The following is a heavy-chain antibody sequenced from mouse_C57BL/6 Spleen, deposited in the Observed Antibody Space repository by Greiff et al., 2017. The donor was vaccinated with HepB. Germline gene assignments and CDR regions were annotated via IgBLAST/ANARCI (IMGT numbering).Heavy chain of an antibody. Sequence: QVQLQQPGPELVKPGASVKLSCKASGYTFTSYWMHWVKQRPGQGLEWIGNINPSNGGTNYNEKFKSKATLTVDKSSSTAYMQLSSLTSEDSAVYYCAREGGYGSSLWYFDVWGTGTTVTVSS. V-gene: IGHV1-53*01. CDR2: INPSNGGT. D-gene: IGHD1-1*01. CDR1: GYTFTSYW. J-gene: IGHJ1*03. CDR3: AREGGYGSSLWYFDV.